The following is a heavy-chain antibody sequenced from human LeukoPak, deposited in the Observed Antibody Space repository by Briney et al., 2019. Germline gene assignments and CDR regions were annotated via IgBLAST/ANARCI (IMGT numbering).Heavy chain of an antibody. D-gene: IGHD6-19*01. Sequence: SKTLSLTCTVSGGSISSYYWSWIRQPPGKGLEWIGCIYYSGSTNYNPSLKSRVTISVDTSKNQFSLKLSSVTAADTAVYYCARGPWLVSVYFDYWGQGTLVTVSS. V-gene: IGHV4-59*08. CDR1: GGSISSYY. J-gene: IGHJ4*02. CDR3: ARGPWLVSVYFDY. CDR2: IYYSGST.